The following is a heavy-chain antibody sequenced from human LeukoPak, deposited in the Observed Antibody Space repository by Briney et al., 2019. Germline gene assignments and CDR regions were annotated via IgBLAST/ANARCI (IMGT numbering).Heavy chain of an antibody. V-gene: IGHV1-18*01. J-gene: IGHJ4*02. CDR1: GYTFTSYG. CDR3: ARDPYSSSWYSNPNFDY. D-gene: IGHD6-13*01. Sequence: GASVKVSCKASGYTFTSYGISWVRQAPGQGLEWMEWISAYNDNTNYAQKFQGRVTMTTDTSTSTAYMELRSLRSDDTAVYYCARDPYSSSWYSNPNFDYWGQGTLVTVSS. CDR2: ISAYNDNT.